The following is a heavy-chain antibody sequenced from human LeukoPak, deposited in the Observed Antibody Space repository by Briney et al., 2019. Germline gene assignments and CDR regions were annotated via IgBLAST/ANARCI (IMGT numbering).Heavy chain of an antibody. V-gene: IGHV4-31*03. D-gene: IGHD3-10*01. CDR3: ARGWHYYGSRSNYKRSHFDY. CDR1: GGSISSGGYC. Sequence: SQTLSLTCTVSGGSISSGGYCWSWIRQHPGKGLEWIGYIYYSGSTYYNPSLKSRVTISVDTSKNQFSLKLSSVTAADTAVYYCARGWHYYGSRSNYKRSHFDYWGQGTLVTVSS. J-gene: IGHJ4*02. CDR2: IYYSGST.